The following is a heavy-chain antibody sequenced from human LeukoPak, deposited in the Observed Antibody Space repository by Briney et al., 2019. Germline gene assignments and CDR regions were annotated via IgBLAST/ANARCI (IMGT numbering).Heavy chain of an antibody. Sequence: GGSLRLSCAPSGLTFGRYWMSWVRQAPGKGLECVANIKQDGGEIYYLDSVKGRFTISRDNAKNTLHLLMNSLRADDTAVYYCATGFSYVQGRFDYWAREPWSPSPQ. V-gene: IGHV3-7*01. D-gene: IGHD5-18*01. J-gene: IGHJ4*02. CDR1: GLTFGRYW. CDR3: ATGFSYVQGRFDY. CDR2: IKQDGGEI.